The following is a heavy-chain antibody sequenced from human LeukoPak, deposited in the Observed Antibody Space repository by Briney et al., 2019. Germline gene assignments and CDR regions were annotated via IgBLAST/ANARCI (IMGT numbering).Heavy chain of an antibody. CDR3: ARMPTVTTRRFDY. V-gene: IGHV1-2*02. CDR1: GYTFTGYY. CDR2: INPNSGGT. J-gene: IGHJ4*02. Sequence: APVKVSCKASGYTFTGYYMHWVRQAPGQGLEWMGWINPNSGGTNYAQKFQGRVTMTRDTSISTAYMELSRLRSDDTAVYYCARMPTVTTRRFDYWGQGTLVTVSS. D-gene: IGHD4-11*01.